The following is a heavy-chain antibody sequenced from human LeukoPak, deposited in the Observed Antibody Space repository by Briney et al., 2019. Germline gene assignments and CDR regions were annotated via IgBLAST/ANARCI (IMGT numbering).Heavy chain of an antibody. Sequence: PSETLSLTCTVSGNSFGDYYWSWIRQPAGKGLEWIGRIYTSGSTTYNPSLKSRVTMSVDTSKSQFSLNLMSVTAADTAVYYCAKSNGYGLIDIWGQGTMVTVSS. V-gene: IGHV4-4*07. CDR2: IYTSGST. D-gene: IGHD3-10*01. CDR3: AKSNGYGLIDI. CDR1: GNSFGDYY. J-gene: IGHJ3*02.